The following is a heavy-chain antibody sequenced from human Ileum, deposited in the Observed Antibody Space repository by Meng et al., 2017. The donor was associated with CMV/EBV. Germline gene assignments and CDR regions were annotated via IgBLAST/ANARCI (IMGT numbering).Heavy chain of an antibody. J-gene: IGHJ5*02. Sequence: GGSLRLSCAASGFTVSSNYMSWVRQAPGKGLEWVSVIYSCGSTYYADSVKGRFTISRDNSKNTLYLQMNSLRAEDTAVYHCAKVPRPNWFDPWGQGTLVTVSS. V-gene: IGHV3-53*01. CDR2: IYSCGST. CDR3: AKVPRPNWFDP. CDR1: GFTVSSNY.